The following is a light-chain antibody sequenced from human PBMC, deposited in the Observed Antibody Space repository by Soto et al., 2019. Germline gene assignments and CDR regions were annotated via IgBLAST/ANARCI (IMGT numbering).Light chain of an antibody. Sequence: IFLTQSTGSLSLSSGDRATLSCRASQTVRSSSLARYQQRHGQAPKLLLYGAFNRAIGIPDRFSGSESGRDYNLTIIRLDPEDSALYYCQQYGDSITFGGGTKVEIK. J-gene: IGKJ4*01. CDR1: QTVRSSS. CDR2: GAF. V-gene: IGKV3-20*01. CDR3: QQYGDSIT.